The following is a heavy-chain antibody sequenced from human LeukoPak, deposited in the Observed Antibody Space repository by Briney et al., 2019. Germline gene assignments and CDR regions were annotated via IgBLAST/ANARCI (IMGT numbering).Heavy chain of an antibody. Sequence: PSETLSLTCTVSGGSISNHFWSWIRQPPGKGLEWIGYIYYSGSTNYNPSLKSRVTISVDTSKNQFSLKLSSVTAADTAVYYCARPRRSQGGSNYLDAFDIWGQGTMVTVSS. J-gene: IGHJ3*02. CDR3: ARPRRSQGGSNYLDAFDI. CDR2: IYYSGST. CDR1: GGSISNHF. V-gene: IGHV4-59*11. D-gene: IGHD4-11*01.